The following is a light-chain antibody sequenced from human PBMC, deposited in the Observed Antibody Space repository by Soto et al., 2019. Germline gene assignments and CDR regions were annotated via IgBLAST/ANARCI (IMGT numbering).Light chain of an antibody. J-gene: IGLJ1*01. CDR3: CSYAGSSTFYV. CDR1: SSDVGSYNL. CDR2: EGS. V-gene: IGLV2-23*01. Sequence: QSALTQPASVSGSPGQSITISCTGTSSDVGSYNLVSWYQQHPGKAPKLRIYEGSKRPSGVSNRFSGSKSGTTASLTIYGLQAEDEADYYCCSYAGSSTFYVFGTGTKVTVL.